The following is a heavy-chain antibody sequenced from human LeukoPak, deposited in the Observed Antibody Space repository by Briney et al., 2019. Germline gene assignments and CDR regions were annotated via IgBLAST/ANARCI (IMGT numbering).Heavy chain of an antibody. Sequence: SETLSLTCTVSGGSISSSSYYWGWICQPPGKGLEWIGSIYYSGSTYYNPSLKSRVTISVDTSKNQFSLKLSSVTAADTAVYYCASRVRGVRDYWGQGTLVTVSS. V-gene: IGHV4-39*01. D-gene: IGHD3-10*01. CDR3: ASRVRGVRDY. CDR2: IYYSGST. CDR1: GGSISSSSYY. J-gene: IGHJ4*02.